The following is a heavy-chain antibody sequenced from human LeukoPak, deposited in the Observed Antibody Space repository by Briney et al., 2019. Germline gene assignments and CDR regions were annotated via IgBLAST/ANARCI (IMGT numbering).Heavy chain of an antibody. J-gene: IGHJ4*02. CDR3: AKDMSYYDSSGYYLD. V-gene: IGHV3-23*01. CDR1: GFTFSSYG. CDR2: ISGSGGST. D-gene: IGHD3-22*01. Sequence: PGGTLRLSCAASGFTFSSYGMSWVRQAPGKGLEWVSAISGSGGSTYYADSVKGRFTISRDNSKNTLYLQMNSLRAQDTAVYYCAKDMSYYDSSGYYLDWGQGTLVTVSS.